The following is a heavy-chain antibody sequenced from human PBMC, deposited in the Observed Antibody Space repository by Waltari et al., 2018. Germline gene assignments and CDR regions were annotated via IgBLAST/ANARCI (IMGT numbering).Heavy chain of an antibody. V-gene: IGHV4-34*01. CDR3: ARSGRWLQLKYFQH. D-gene: IGHD5-12*01. CDR2: VNHSGST. J-gene: IGHJ1*01. CDR1: GWSFRGYY. Sequence: QVQLQPWGAGLLKPSETLSLTCAVYGWSFRGYYWSWIRQPPGQALAWLWEVNHSGSTNYNPSLKSRVTISVDTPKNKCSLKLSTVTAADTAVYYCARSGRWLQLKYFQHWGQGTLVTVSS.